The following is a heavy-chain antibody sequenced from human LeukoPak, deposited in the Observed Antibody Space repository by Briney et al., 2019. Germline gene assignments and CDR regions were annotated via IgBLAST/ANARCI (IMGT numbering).Heavy chain of an antibody. CDR3: ASGSTTVTTYYGMDV. CDR2: IYSGGST. Sequence: GGSLRLSCAASGFTVSSNYMSWVRQAPGKGLEWASVIYSGGSTYYADSVKGRFTISRDNSKNTLYLQMNSLRAEDTAVYYCASGSTTVTTYYGMDVWGQGTTVTVS. D-gene: IGHD4-11*01. J-gene: IGHJ6*02. V-gene: IGHV3-66*02. CDR1: GFTVSSNY.